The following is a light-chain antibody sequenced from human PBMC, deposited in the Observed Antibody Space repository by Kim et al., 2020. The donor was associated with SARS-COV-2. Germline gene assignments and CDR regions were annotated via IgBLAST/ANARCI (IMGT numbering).Light chain of an antibody. Sequence: IQLTQSPSSLSASVGDRATITCRASQGISSYLAWYQQKPGKAPELLIYAASTLQSGVPSRFSGSGSGTDFTLTISSLQPEDFASYYCQQLNSYPYTFGQGTKLEI. CDR1: QGISSY. CDR3: QQLNSYPYT. CDR2: AAS. J-gene: IGKJ2*01. V-gene: IGKV1-9*01.